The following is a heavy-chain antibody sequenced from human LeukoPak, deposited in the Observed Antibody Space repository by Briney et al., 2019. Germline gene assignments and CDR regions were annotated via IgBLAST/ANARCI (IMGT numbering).Heavy chain of an antibody. CDR1: GGTFSSYA. J-gene: IGHJ4*02. CDR2: IIPILGIA. D-gene: IGHD6-13*01. V-gene: IGHV1-69*04. Sequence: GASVKVSCKASGGTFSSYAISWVRPAPGQGLEWMGRIIPILGIANYAQKFQGRVTITADKSTSTAYMELSSLRSEDTAVYYCARDRSGIAAAGTNYWGQGTLVTVSS. CDR3: ARDRSGIAAAGTNY.